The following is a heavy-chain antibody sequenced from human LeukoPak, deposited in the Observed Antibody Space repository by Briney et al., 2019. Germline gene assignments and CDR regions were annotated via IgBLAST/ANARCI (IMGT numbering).Heavy chain of an antibody. J-gene: IGHJ4*02. V-gene: IGHV4-34*01. CDR1: GGSFSGYY. CDR2: INHSGST. Sequence: SETLSLTRAVYGGSFSGYYWSWIRQPPGKGLEWIGEINHSGSTNYNPSLKSRVTISVDTSKNQFSLKLSSVTAADTAVYYCARGVKRGTVDFDYWGQGTLVTVSS. CDR3: ARGVKRGTVDFDY. D-gene: IGHD4-11*01.